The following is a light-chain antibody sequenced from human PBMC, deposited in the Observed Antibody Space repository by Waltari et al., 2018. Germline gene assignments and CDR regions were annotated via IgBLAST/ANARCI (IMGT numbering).Light chain of an antibody. V-gene: IGKV3-20*01. Sequence: EFILSQSPGTLSLSPGERATFSCRASQSIGRYLIWYQQKPGQAPRLLIYGASTRATGIPDRFSGSGSGTDFTLTISRLEPEDFAVYYCQNHERLPAMFGRGTKVEIK. J-gene: IGKJ1*01. CDR3: QNHERLPAM. CDR2: GAS. CDR1: QSIGRY.